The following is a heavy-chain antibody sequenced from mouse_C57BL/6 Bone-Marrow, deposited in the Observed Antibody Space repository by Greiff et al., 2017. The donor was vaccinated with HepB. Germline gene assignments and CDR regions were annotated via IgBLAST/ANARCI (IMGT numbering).Heavy chain of an antibody. V-gene: IGHV7-1*01. CDR2: SRNKANDYTT. CDR3: ARDAGDYTWCAY. CDR1: GFTFSDFY. Sequence: EVQGVESGGGLVQSGRSLRLSCATSGFTFSDFYMEWVRQAPGKGLEWIAASRNKANDYTTEYSASVKGRFIVSRDTSQSILYLQMNAMRAEDTAVYYCARDAGDYTWCAYGGKGTRVTVSA. J-gene: IGHJ3*01. D-gene: IGHD2-4*01.